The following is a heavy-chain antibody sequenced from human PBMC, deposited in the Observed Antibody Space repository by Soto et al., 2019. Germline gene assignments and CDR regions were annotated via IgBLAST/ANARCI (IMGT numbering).Heavy chain of an antibody. V-gene: IGHV4-4*02. D-gene: IGHD3-9*01. Sequence: SETLSLTCAFSGGSISSSNWWSWVRKPPGKGLEWIGEIYHSGSTNYNPSLKSRVTISVDKSKNQFSLKLSSVTAADTAVYYCARVAVDILTGYYYYGMDVWGQGTTVTVSS. J-gene: IGHJ6*02. CDR1: GGSISSSNW. CDR2: IYHSGST. CDR3: ARVAVDILTGYYYYGMDV.